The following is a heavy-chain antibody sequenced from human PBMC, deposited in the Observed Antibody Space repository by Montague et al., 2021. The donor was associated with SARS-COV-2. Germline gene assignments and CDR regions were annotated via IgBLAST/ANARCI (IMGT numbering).Heavy chain of an antibody. D-gene: IGHD3-10*01. V-gene: IGHV2-70*11. CDR3: ARSYVVRGVSLDY. CDR1: GFSLSTSGMC. CDR2: IDWDDDK. Sequence: PVLVKPTQTLTLTCTFSGFSLSTSGMCVSWIRQLQGKAREWLARIDWDDDKHYSTSRKTRITISKETSKNQVVLTMTNIDPVDTATYYCARSYVVRGVSLDYWGQGTLVTVSS. J-gene: IGHJ4*02.